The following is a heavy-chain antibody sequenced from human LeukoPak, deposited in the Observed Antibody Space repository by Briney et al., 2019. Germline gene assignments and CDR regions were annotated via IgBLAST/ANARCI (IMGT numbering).Heavy chain of an antibody. V-gene: IGHV3-20*04. CDR1: GFTFEDYG. CDR2: INWNGGGR. J-gene: IGHJ5*02. CDR3: ARDAVPSGRSWFDP. D-gene: IGHD4-17*01. Sequence: GGSLRLSCAASGFTFEDYGMNGVRHVPGRGPEWFCGINWNGGGRRYADSVKGRFSISRDNAKNSLYLQMNSLRVDDTAFYYCARDAVPSGRSWFDPWGQGTLVTVSS.